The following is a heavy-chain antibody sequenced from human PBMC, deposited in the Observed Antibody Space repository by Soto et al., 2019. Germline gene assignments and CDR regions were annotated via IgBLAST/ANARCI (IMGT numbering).Heavy chain of an antibody. D-gene: IGHD4-17*01. CDR1: GFTFSNYP. CDR3: AKGNGDYADYYYYGMDV. J-gene: IGHJ6*02. V-gene: IGHV3-23*01. CDR2: ISVSGGST. Sequence: VQLLESGGNLVQPGGSLRLSCAASGFTFSNYPMSWVRQAPGKGLEWVSTISVSGGSTYYADSVKGRFTISRDNSKNTLYLQMNSLRADDAAVYYCAKGNGDYADYYYYGMDVWGQGTAVTVSS.